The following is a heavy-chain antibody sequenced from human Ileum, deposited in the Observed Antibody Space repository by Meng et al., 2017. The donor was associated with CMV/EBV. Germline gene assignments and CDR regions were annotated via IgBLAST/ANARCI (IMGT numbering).Heavy chain of an antibody. J-gene: IGHJ4*02. D-gene: IGHD1-26*01. V-gene: IGHV3-33*01. CDR2: IWSDGSSK. CDR3: ARRSPGTHSLDY. Sequence: WAASGVTFSTCGMHWVRQAPGKGLEWVAVIWSDGSSKYYADSVKGRFTISRDNSKNTLYLQMNSLRAEDTAVYYCARRSPGTHSLDYWGQGTLVTVSS. CDR1: GVTFSTCG.